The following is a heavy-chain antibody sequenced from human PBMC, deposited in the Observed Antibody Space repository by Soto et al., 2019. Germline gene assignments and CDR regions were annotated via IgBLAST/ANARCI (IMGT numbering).Heavy chain of an antibody. CDR3: AREQYYDYVWGSYRPRYFDY. CDR1: GGTFSSYA. Sequence: GASVKVSCKASGGTFSSYAISWVRQAPGQGLEWMGGIIPIFGTANYAQKFQGRVTITADESTSTAYMELSSLRSEDTAVYYCAREQYYDYVWGSYRPRYFDYWGQGTLVTVS. CDR2: IIPIFGTA. D-gene: IGHD3-16*02. V-gene: IGHV1-69*13. J-gene: IGHJ4*02.